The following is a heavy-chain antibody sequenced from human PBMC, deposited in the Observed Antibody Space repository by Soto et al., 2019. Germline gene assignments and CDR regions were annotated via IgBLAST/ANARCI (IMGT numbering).Heavy chain of an antibody. J-gene: IGHJ4*02. D-gene: IGHD6-19*01. Sequence: QVQLQESGPGLVKPSETLSLTCTVSGGSISSYYWSWIRQPPGKGLEWIGHIYYSGSTNYNPSLKRRVTISVDMSKNQVSLKLSSVTAADTAVYYCARDASGSGWYNFAYWGQGTLVTVSS. CDR3: ARDASGSGWYNFAY. CDR1: GGSISSYY. CDR2: IYYSGST. V-gene: IGHV4-59*01.